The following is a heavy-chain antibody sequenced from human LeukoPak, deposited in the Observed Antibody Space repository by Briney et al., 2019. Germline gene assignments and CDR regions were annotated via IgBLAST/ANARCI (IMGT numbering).Heavy chain of an antibody. CDR3: ARVLWFGELLTSWYFDL. CDR1: GFTFSSYW. CDR2: INSDGNSA. V-gene: IGHV3-74*01. J-gene: IGHJ2*01. D-gene: IGHD3-10*01. Sequence: GGSLRLSCAASGFTFSSYWMHWVRQAPGKGLGWVSRINSDGNSANYAESVKGRFTISRDNAKNTLYLQLNSLGAEDTAVYYCARVLWFGELLTSWYFDLWGRGTLVTVSS.